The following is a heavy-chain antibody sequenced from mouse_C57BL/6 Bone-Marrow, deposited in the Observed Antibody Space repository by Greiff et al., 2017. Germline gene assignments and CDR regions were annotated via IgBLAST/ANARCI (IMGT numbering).Heavy chain of an antibody. Sequence: VQLQQSGPELVKPGASVKISCKASGYTFTDYYMNWVKQSHGKSLEWIGDINPNNGGTSYNQKFKGKATLTVDKSSSTAYMELRSLTSEDSAVYYSARSNDGYPSWFAYWGQGTLVTVSA. J-gene: IGHJ3*01. V-gene: IGHV1-26*01. CDR1: GYTFTDYY. D-gene: IGHD2-3*01. CDR2: INPNNGGT. CDR3: ARSNDGYPSWFAY.